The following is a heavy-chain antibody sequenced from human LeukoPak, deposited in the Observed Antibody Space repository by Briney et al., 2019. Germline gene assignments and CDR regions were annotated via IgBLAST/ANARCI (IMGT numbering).Heavy chain of an antibody. V-gene: IGHV1-2*02. J-gene: IGHJ6*02. CDR2: INPNSGGT. CDR1: GYTFTGYY. CDR3: ARDPRINYYYGMDV. Sequence: ASVKVSCKASGYTFTGYYMHWVRQAPGQGLEWMGWINPNSGGTNYAQKFQGRVTMTRDTSISTAYMELSRLRSDDTAVYYCARDPRINYYYGMDVWGQGTTVTVSS.